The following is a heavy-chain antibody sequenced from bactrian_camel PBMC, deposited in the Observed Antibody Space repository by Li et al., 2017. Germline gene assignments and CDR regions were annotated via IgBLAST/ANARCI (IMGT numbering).Heavy chain of an antibody. CDR2: NSNDGIT. J-gene: IGHJ4*01. D-gene: IGHD2*01. Sequence: HVQLVESGGGLVQPGGSLRLSCAASGFTLDTVPSMGWYRQAPGDECEMIAYNSNDGITHYADSVKGRFTISQVNAKNTVYLQMNSLKPEDTAVYYCAADPRPRGYYSGDYYCATNDYKYTAQGTQVTVS. CDR3: AADPRPRGYYSGDYYCATNDYKY. CDR1: GFTLDTVPS. V-gene: IGHV3S60*01.